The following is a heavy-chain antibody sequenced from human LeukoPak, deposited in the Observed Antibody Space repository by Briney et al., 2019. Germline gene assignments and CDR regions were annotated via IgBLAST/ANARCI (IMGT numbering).Heavy chain of an antibody. CDR1: GFTFSNYG. CDR2: ISFDGSTK. Sequence: GGSLRLSCAASGFTFSNYGMHWVRQAPGKGLEWVAVISFDGSTKYYADSVKGRFSISRDNSKNTLFLQMNSLRPGDTAVYYCARDKTWLESLDAFDMWGQGTMVTVSS. J-gene: IGHJ3*02. CDR3: ARDKTWLESLDAFDM. V-gene: IGHV3-30*03. D-gene: IGHD5-24*01.